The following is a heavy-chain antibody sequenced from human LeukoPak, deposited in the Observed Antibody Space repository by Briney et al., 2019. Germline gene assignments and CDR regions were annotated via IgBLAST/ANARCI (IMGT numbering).Heavy chain of an antibody. V-gene: IGHV7-4-1*02. D-gene: IGHD6-19*01. CDR2: INTNTGNP. Sequence: ASVKVSCKASGYTFTSYAMNWVRQAPGQGLEWMGWINTNTGNPTYAQGFTGRFVFSLDTSVSTAYLQISSLKAEDTAVYYCARDAPPPYSSGWYEEGDYWGQGTLVTVSS. CDR3: ARDAPPPYSSGWYEEGDY. J-gene: IGHJ4*02. CDR1: GYTFTSYA.